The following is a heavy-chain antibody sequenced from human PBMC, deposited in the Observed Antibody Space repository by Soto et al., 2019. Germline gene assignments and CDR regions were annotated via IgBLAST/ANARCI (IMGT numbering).Heavy chain of an antibody. Sequence: SETLSLTCTVSGCSISSGGYYWSWIRQHPGKGLEWIGYIYYSGSTYYNPSLKSRVTISVDTSKNQFSLKLSSVTAADTAVYYCARAPSVLYGMDVWGQGTTVTVSS. CDR2: IYYSGST. CDR3: ARAPSVLYGMDV. V-gene: IGHV4-31*03. CDR1: GCSISSGGYY. D-gene: IGHD6-6*01. J-gene: IGHJ6*02.